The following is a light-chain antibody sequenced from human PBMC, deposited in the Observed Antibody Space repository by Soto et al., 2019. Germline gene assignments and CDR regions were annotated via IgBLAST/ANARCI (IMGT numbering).Light chain of an antibody. J-gene: IGKJ5*01. CDR3: QQYGSSLIT. CDR1: QSINSDF. CDR2: GAS. V-gene: IGKV3-20*01. Sequence: ESVLTQSAGALPLSPGERATLSCRASQSINSDFLAWYQQKPGQVPRLLIYGASRRAPGIPDRFSGSGSGTDFTLTISRLEPEDFAVYYCQQYGSSLITFGQGTRLEI.